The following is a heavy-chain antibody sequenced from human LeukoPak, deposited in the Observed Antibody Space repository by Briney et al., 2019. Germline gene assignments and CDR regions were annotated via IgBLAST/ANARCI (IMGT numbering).Heavy chain of an antibody. D-gene: IGHD3-10*01. V-gene: IGHV1-2*02. CDR3: PQGGPLVRDENLAHPTSDS. J-gene: IGHJ4*02. Sequence: GASVKISCKAGGYNITAHYMHWVLQETGEELQWMGWINPHSGCTHNGQKFQGRMVLTRDASITTAYMELTTLTSAYTAPDYCPQGGPLVRDENLAHPTSDSWGQGTLVTVSS. CDR2: INPHSGCT. CDR1: GYNITAHY.